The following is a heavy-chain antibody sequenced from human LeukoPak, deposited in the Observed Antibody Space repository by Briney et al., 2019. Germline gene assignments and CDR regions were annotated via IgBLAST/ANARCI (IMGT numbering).Heavy chain of an antibody. D-gene: IGHD6-13*01. CDR3: ARGYISSWAYFDY. CDR1: GGSISSYY. V-gene: IGHV4-59*01. Sequence: SETLSLTCTVSGGSISSYYWSWIREPPGKGLEWIGYIYSSGNTNYIPSLKSRVTISVDTSKNQFSLKVSSVTAADTSVYYCARGYISSWAYFDYWGQGTLVTVSS. J-gene: IGHJ4*02. CDR2: IYSSGNT.